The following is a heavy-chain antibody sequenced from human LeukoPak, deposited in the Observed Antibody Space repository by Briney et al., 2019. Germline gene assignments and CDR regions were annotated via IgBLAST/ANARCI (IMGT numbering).Heavy chain of an antibody. CDR2: IRSKTYGGTT. J-gene: IGHJ3*02. CDR3: TRLDRGDPREGFDI. V-gene: IGHV3-49*04. Sequence: GGSLRLSCTASGFIFGDYAMSWVRQAPGKGLEWVGFIRSKTYGGTTEYAASVKGRFTISRDDSKSIAFLHVNSLKTEDTAVYYCTRLDRGDPREGFDIWGQGTMVTVS. CDR1: GFIFGDYA. D-gene: IGHD2-2*03.